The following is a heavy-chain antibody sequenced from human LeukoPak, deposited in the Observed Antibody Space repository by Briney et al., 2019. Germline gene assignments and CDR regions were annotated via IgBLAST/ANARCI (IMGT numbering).Heavy chain of an antibody. D-gene: IGHD2-8*01. J-gene: IGHJ5*02. CDR3: ARAPTYANWFGP. CDR1: GGTFSSYA. CDR2: IIPIFGTA. Sequence: ASVKVSCKASGGTFSSYAISWVRQAPGQGLEWMGRIIPIFGTANYAQKFQGRVTITTDESTSTAYMELSSLRSEDTAVYYCARAPTYANWFGPWGQGTLVTVSS. V-gene: IGHV1-69*05.